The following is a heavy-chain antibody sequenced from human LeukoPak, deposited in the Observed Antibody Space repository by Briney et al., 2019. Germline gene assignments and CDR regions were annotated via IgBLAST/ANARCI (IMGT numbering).Heavy chain of an antibody. CDR1: GFTFSSYA. Sequence: GGSLRLSXAASGFTFSSYAMSWVRQAPGKGLEWVSAISGSGGSTYYADSVKGRFTISRDNSKNTLYLQMNSLRAEDTAVYYCAKVSVLLWFGELLPDYYYMDVWGKGTTVTVSS. J-gene: IGHJ6*03. D-gene: IGHD3-10*01. CDR3: AKVSVLLWFGELLPDYYYMDV. V-gene: IGHV3-23*01. CDR2: ISGSGGST.